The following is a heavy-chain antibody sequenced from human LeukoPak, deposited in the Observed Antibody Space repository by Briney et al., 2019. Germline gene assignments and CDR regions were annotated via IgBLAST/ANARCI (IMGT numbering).Heavy chain of an antibody. CDR2: ISDSGST. V-gene: IGHV4-59*11. J-gene: IGHJ4*02. CDR1: GGSLSTHH. D-gene: IGHD3-22*01. Sequence: SSETLSLTCVVSGGSLSTHHWSWIRQSPGRGLEWIGYISDSGSTNYNPSLKSRVTISVDTSKNQFSLMLSSVTAADTAVYYCARGYDSSAYYPFNYWGQGTLVTVSS. CDR3: ARGYDSSAYYPFNY.